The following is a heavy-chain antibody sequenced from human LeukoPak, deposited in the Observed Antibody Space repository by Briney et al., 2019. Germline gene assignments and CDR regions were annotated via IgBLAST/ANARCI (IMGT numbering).Heavy chain of an antibody. D-gene: IGHD4-11*01. J-gene: IGHJ5*02. CDR1: GFTFSSSW. Sequence: GGSLRLSCAASGFTFSSSWMPGVRQAPGKGLVWVSRISSDGGTTAYADSVKGRFTISRDNAKNALYLQMNSLRAEDTAVYYCARDHSPGWFDPWGQGSLVTVSS. CDR3: ARDHSPGWFDP. CDR2: ISSDGGTT. V-gene: IGHV3-74*01.